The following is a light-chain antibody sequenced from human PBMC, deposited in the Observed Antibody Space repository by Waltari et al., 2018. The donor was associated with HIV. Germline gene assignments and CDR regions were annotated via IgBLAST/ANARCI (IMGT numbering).Light chain of an antibody. CDR3: SSYTSSSPYA. J-gene: IGLJ1*01. V-gene: IGLV2-14*03. CDR1: SSDVGGYNY. CDR2: DVS. Sequence: QSALTQPASVSGSPGQSITISCTGTSSDVGGYNYVSWYQQHPGKAPKLLIYDVSNRPSGVSICFSGSKSGNTAFLTISGLQVEDESDYYCSSYTSSSPYAFGTGTKVIVL.